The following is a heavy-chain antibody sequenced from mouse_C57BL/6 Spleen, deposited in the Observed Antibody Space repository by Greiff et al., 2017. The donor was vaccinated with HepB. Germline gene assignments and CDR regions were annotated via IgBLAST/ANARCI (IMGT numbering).Heavy chain of an antibody. D-gene: IGHD1-1*01. V-gene: IGHV1-55*01. Sequence: VQLQQSGAELVKPGASVKMSCKASGYTFTSYWITWVKQRPGQGLEWIGDIYPGSGSTNYNEKFKSKATLTVDTSSSTAYMQLSSLTSEDSAVYYCARSCYYYGSSGCWGQGTTLTVAS. CDR1: GYTFTSYW. CDR3: ARSCYYYGSSGC. J-gene: IGHJ2*01. CDR2: IYPGSGST.